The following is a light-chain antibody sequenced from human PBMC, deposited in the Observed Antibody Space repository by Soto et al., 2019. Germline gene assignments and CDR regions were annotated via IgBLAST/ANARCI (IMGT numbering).Light chain of an antibody. J-gene: IGKJ2*01. CDR2: AAS. Sequence: DIQMTQSPSSLSASIGDRGTITCRASQNIRTYLNWYQQKPGKAPDLLVFAASNLQTGVPSRFSGGGSGTDFTLTISSLQPEDFETYYCQQTYSVLPYTFGQGTKLEIK. CDR1: QNIRTY. V-gene: IGKV1-39*01. CDR3: QQTYSVLPYT.